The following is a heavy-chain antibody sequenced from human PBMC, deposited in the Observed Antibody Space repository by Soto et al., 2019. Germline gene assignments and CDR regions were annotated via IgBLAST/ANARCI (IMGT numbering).Heavy chain of an antibody. D-gene: IGHD3-22*01. CDR2: ISGSGVST. CDR3: AKSPGMYYYDSSGYYHYDY. Sequence: PGGSLRLSCAASGFTFSSYAMSWVRQAPGKGPEWVSAISGSGVSTYYADSAKGRFTISRDNSKNTLYLQMNSLRAEDTAVYYCAKSPGMYYYDSSGYYHYDYWGQGT. CDR1: GFTFSSYA. V-gene: IGHV3-23*01. J-gene: IGHJ4*02.